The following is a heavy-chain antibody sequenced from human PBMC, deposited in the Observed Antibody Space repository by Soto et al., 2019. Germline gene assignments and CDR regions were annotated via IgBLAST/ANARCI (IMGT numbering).Heavy chain of an antibody. Sequence: PSETLSLTCAVSGGSISSSDYSWSWIRQPPGKGLEWIGYIYHGGSTYYNPSLKSRVTISVDTSKNQFSLKLSSVTAADTAVYYCASPNYYGSGSYPNPNYYCYGMDVWGQGTTVTVSS. J-gene: IGHJ6*02. CDR3: ASPNYYGSGSYPNPNYYCYGMDV. D-gene: IGHD3-10*01. CDR2: IYHGGST. CDR1: GGSISSSDYS. V-gene: IGHV4-30-2*01.